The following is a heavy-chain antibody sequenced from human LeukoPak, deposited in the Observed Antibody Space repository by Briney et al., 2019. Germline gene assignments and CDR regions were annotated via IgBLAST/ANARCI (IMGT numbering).Heavy chain of an antibody. V-gene: IGHV1-69*04. CDR1: GGTFSSYA. J-gene: IGHJ4*02. Sequence: GASVKVSCKASGGTFSSYAISWVRQAPGQGLEWMGRIIPILGIANYAQKFQGRVTITADKSTSTAYMELSSLRSEDTAVYYCARTDSGSFRSFDYWGQGTLVTVSS. CDR3: ARTDSGSFRSFDY. D-gene: IGHD1-26*01. CDR2: IIPILGIA.